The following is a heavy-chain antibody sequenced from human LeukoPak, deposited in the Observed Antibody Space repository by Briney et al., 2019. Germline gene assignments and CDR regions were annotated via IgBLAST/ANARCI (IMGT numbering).Heavy chain of an antibody. CDR3: ARDLSSTSCYTCYYYMDV. CDR2: ISSSSSYI. D-gene: IGHD2-2*02. J-gene: IGHJ6*03. V-gene: IGHV3-21*01. CDR1: GFTFSSYS. Sequence: NPGGSLRLSCAASGFTFSSYSMNWVRQAPGKGLEWVSSISSSSSYIYYADSVKGRFTISRDNAKNSLYLQMNSLRAEDTAVYYCARDLSSTSCYTCYYYMDVWGKGTTVTVS.